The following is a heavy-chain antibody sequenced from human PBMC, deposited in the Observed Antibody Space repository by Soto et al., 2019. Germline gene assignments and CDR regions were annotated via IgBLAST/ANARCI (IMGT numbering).Heavy chain of an antibody. V-gene: IGHV1-18*01. D-gene: IGHD6-19*01. CDR1: GYTFTSYG. Sequence: ASVKVSCKASGYTFTSYGISWVRQAPGQGLEWMGWISAYNGNTNYAQKLQGRVTMTTDTSPSTAYMELRSRRSDDTAVYYCARYIAVAGTGWFDPWGQGTLVTVSS. CDR3: ARYIAVAGTGWFDP. CDR2: ISAYNGNT. J-gene: IGHJ5*02.